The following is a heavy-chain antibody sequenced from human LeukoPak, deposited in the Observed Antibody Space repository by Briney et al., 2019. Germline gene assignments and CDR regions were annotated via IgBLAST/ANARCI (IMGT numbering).Heavy chain of an antibody. CDR2: INHSGST. V-gene: IGHV4-34*01. CDR3: AATIFGVVSDY. D-gene: IGHD3-3*01. Sequence: PSETLSLTYTVYGGSFSGYYWSWIRQPPGKGLEWIGEINHSGSTNYNPSLKSRVTISVDTSKNQFSLKLSSVTAADTAVYYCAATIFGVVSDYWGQGTLVTVSS. J-gene: IGHJ4*02. CDR1: GGSFSGYY.